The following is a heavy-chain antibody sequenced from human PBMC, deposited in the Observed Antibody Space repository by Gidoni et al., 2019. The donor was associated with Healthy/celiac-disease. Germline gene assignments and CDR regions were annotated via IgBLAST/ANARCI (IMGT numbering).Heavy chain of an antibody. CDR2: IYYNGET. J-gene: IGHJ4*02. V-gene: IGHV4-39*01. CDR3: ARHPDSSGYYGFDY. D-gene: IGHD3-22*01. Sequence: QLQLQESGPGLVKPSETLSLTCTVSGGSISRGSYYWGWIRQPPGKGLEWIGSIYYNGETHYTPSLKSRVTISVDTSKNQFSLKLSSVTAADTAVYYCARHPDSSGYYGFDYWGQGTLVTVSS. CDR1: GGSISRGSYY.